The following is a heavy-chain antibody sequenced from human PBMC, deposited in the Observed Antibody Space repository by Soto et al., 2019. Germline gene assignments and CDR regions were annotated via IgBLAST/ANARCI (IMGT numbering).Heavy chain of an antibody. D-gene: IGHD5-12*01. CDR1: GGTFSSYA. CDR3: ARKGLRDGYNQYYFDY. Sequence: QVPLVQSGAEVKKPGSSVKVSCKASGGTFSSYAISWVRQAPGQGLEWMGGIIPIFGTANYAQKFQGRVTITADKSTSTAYMELSSLRSEDTAVYYCARKGLRDGYNQYYFDYWGQGTLVTVSS. CDR2: IIPIFGTA. J-gene: IGHJ4*02. V-gene: IGHV1-69*06.